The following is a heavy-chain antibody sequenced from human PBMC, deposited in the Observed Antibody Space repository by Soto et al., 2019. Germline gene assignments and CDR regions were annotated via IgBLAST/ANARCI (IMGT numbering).Heavy chain of an antibody. CDR3: ATNYYDGFDY. V-gene: IGHV4-39*01. CDR2: IYYSGST. D-gene: IGHD3-22*01. CDR1: GGSISSGGYY. Sequence: SXTLSLTCTVSGGSISSGGYYWSLIRQHPGKGLEWIGSIYYSGSTYYNPSLKSRVTISVDTSKNQFSLKLSSVTAADTAVYYCATNYYDGFDYWGQGTLVTVSS. J-gene: IGHJ4*02.